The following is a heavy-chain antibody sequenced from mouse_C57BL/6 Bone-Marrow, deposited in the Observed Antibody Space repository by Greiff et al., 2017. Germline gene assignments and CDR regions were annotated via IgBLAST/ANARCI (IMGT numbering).Heavy chain of an antibody. CDR3: ARALTGTDD. CDR1: GYTFTSYW. J-gene: IGHJ2*01. V-gene: IGHV1-64*01. Sequence: QVQLQQPGAELVKPGASVKLSCKASGYTFTSYWMPWVKQRPGQGLEWIGMIHPNSGSTNYNEKLKSQATLTVDKSSSTAYMQRSSRTSEDSAVYYCARALTGTDDWGQGTTLTVAS. CDR2: IHPNSGST. D-gene: IGHD4-1*01.